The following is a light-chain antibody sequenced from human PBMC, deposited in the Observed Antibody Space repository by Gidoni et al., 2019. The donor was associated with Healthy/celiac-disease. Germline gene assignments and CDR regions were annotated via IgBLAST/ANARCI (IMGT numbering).Light chain of an antibody. CDR2: AAS. V-gene: IGKV1-39*01. CDR1: QSISSY. J-gene: IGKJ4*01. Sequence: EIQRTKSPSSLSASVGDRVTITCRAIQSISSYLNWYQQKPGKAPKLLIYAASSLQSGVPSRFSGSGSGTDFTLTISSLHPEDFATYYCQQSYSTPLTFGGGTKVEIK. CDR3: QQSYSTPLT.